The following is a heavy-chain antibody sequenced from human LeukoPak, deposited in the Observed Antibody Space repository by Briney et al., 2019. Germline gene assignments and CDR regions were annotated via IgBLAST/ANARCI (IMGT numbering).Heavy chain of an antibody. Sequence: ASVKVSCKASGYTFTGYYIHWVRQAPGQGLEWMGYINPNSGYTNYAQKFQGRVTMTRDTSISTAYMELSRLGSDDTAVYYCARGYCSGGTCYLVENWLDPWGQGTLVPVSS. V-gene: IGHV1-2*02. CDR3: ARGYCSGGTCYLVENWLDP. CDR1: GYTFTGYY. CDR2: INPNSGYT. J-gene: IGHJ5*02. D-gene: IGHD2-15*01.